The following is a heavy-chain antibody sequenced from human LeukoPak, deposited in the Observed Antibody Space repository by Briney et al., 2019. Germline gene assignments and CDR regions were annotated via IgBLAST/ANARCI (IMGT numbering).Heavy chain of an antibody. Sequence: SETLSLTCAVYGGSFNTYYWSWIRQPPGKGLEWIGEINHSGSTNYNPSLKSRVTISVDTSKNQFSLKLSSVTAADTAVYYCAGYYYGSGSYRDYWGQGTLVTVSS. CDR2: INHSGST. D-gene: IGHD3-10*01. CDR1: GGSFNTYY. V-gene: IGHV4-34*01. CDR3: AGYYYGSGSYRDY. J-gene: IGHJ4*02.